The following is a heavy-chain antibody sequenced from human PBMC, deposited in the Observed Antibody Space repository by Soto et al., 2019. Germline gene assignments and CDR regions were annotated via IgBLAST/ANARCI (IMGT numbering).Heavy chain of an antibody. Sequence: PGGSLRLSCAASGFTFSSYSMNWVRQAPGKGLEWVSYISSSSSTIDYANSEKGRFTISRDNAKNSLYLQMNSLRDEDTAVYYCASPNYYGSGSSLYYYYGMDVWGQGTTVTVSS. CDR3: ASPNYYGSGSSLYYYYGMDV. V-gene: IGHV3-48*02. J-gene: IGHJ6*02. D-gene: IGHD3-10*01. CDR1: GFTFSSYS. CDR2: ISSSSSTI.